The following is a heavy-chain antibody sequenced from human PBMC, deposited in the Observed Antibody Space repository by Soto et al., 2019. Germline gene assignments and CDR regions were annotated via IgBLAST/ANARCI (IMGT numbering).Heavy chain of an antibody. V-gene: IGHV4-34*01. Sequence: ETLSLTCAVYGGSFSGYYWSWIRQPPGKGLEWIGEINHSGSTNYNPSLKSRVTISVDTSKNQFSLKLSSVTAADTAVYYCATGNILIGYLGSEYYYGMDVWAQGTQVTVSS. CDR3: ATGNILIGYLGSEYYYGMDV. CDR1: GGSFSGYY. D-gene: IGHD3-9*01. CDR2: INHSGST. J-gene: IGHJ6*02.